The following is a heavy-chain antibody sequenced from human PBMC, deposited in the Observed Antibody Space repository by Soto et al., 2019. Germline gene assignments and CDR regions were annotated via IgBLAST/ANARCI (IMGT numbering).Heavy chain of an antibody. Sequence: EVQLVESGGGLVQPGGSLKLSCAASGFTFSGSAMHWVRQASGKGLEWVGRIRSKANSYATAYAASVKGRFTISRDDSKNTAYLQMNSLKTEDTAVYYCTRLGGITGTTGIDYWGQGTLVTVSS. V-gene: IGHV3-73*02. CDR2: IRSKANSYAT. J-gene: IGHJ4*02. D-gene: IGHD1-7*01. CDR3: TRLGGITGTTGIDY. CDR1: GFTFSGSA.